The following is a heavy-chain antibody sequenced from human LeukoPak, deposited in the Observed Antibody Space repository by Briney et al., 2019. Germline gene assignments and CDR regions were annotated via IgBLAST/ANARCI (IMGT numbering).Heavy chain of an antibody. CDR2: IYPNSGGT. CDR1: GYTFTGYY. CDR3: AREAYDSGSFRTDYYYMDV. D-gene: IGHD3-10*01. V-gene: IGHV1-2*02. J-gene: IGHJ6*03. Sequence: GASVKVSCKASGYTFTGYYMHWVRQAPGQGLEWMGWIYPNSGGTNHAQKFQGRVTVTRDTSISTAYMELSRLRSDDTAVYYCAREAYDSGSFRTDYYYMDVWGKGTTVTISS.